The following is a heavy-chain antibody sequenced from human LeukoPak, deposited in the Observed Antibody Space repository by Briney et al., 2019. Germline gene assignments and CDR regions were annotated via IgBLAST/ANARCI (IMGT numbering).Heavy chain of an antibody. CDR3: ARDHCRYCSGGSFDY. CDR1: GFTFSSYA. D-gene: IGHD2-15*01. J-gene: IGHJ4*02. V-gene: IGHV3-30-3*01. CDR2: ISYDGSNK. Sequence: GGSLRLSCAASGFTFSSYAMHWVRQAPGKGLEWVAVISYDGSNKYYADSVKGRFTISRDNSKNTLYLQMNSLRAEDTAVYYCARDHCRYCSGGSFDYWGQGTLVTVSS.